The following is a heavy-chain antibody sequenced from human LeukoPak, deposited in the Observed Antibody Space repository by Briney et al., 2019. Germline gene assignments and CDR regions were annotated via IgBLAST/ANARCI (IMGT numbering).Heavy chain of an antibody. CDR3: AREPGRVRFDY. Sequence: ASVKVSCKASGYTFPSSGISWERQAPGQGLEWMAWISAYNGNTNYAQKFQDRVTLTTDTYTSTAYMELRSLRSDDTAMYYCAREPGRVRFDYWGQGTLVTVSS. CDR1: GYTFPSSG. J-gene: IGHJ4*02. V-gene: IGHV1-18*01. CDR2: ISAYNGNT. D-gene: IGHD1-1*01.